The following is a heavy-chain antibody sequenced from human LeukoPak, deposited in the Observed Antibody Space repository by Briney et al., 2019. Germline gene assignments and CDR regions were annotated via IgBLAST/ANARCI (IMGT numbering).Heavy chain of an antibody. CDR2: FEPADGEI. Sequence: ASVKVSCKVSGYTLTELSMHWVQQAPGKGLEWMGGFEPADGEIIYAQKFQGRVTMTEDTSTDTAFMELRSLRSEDTAVYYCATGGLYDLLDYWGQGTLVTVSS. V-gene: IGHV1-24*01. J-gene: IGHJ4*02. CDR3: ATGGLYDLLDY. D-gene: IGHD3-9*01. CDR1: GYTLTELS.